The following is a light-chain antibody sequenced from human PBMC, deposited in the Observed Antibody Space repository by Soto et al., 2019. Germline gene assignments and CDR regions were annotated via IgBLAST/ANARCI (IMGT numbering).Light chain of an antibody. CDR3: QQRSNWPHVT. CDR1: QSVSSY. Sequence: EIVLTQSPATLSLSPGERATLSCRASQSVSSYLAWYQQKPVQAPRLLIYDASDRATGIPARFSGSGSGTDFTLTISSLEPEDCAVYYCQQRSNWPHVTFGQGTRLEIK. CDR2: DAS. J-gene: IGKJ5*01. V-gene: IGKV3-11*01.